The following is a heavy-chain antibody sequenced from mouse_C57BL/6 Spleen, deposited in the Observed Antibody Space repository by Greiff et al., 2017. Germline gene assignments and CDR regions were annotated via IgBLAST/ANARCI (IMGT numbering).Heavy chain of an antibody. CDR1: GYTFTSYW. CDR3: ARGGDDGYPYYAMDY. J-gene: IGHJ4*01. D-gene: IGHD2-3*01. CDR2: IDPSDSYT. V-gene: IGHV1-69*01. Sequence: QVQLQQSGAELVMPGASVKLSCKASGYTFTSYWMPWVQQRPGQGLEWIGEIDPSDSYTNYNQKFKGKSTLTVDKSSSTAYMQLSSLTSEDSAVYYCARGGDDGYPYYAMDYWGQGTSVTVSS.